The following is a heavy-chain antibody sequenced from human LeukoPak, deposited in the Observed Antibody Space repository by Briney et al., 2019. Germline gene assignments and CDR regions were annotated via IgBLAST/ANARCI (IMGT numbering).Heavy chain of an antibody. CDR2: IYPGDSDT. J-gene: IGHJ4*02. D-gene: IGHD3-22*01. CDR1: GYIFTSYW. CDR3: ARRYYYDTSGYYYNYFDY. V-gene: IGHV5-51*01. Sequence: GESLKISCKGSGYIFTSYWIAWVRQMPGEGLEWMGIIYPGDSDTRYSPSFQGQVTISADKSLSTAYLQWSSLKASDTAMYYCARRYYYDTSGYYYNYFDYWGQGTLVTVSS.